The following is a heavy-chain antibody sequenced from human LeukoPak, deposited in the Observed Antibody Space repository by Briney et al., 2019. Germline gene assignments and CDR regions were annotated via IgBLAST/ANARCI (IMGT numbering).Heavy chain of an antibody. J-gene: IGHJ4*02. CDR3: ARDHYDSSGYYD. CDR2: INHSGST. Sequence: PSETLSLTCAVYGGSFSGYYWSWIRQPPGKGLEWIGEINHSGSTNYNPSLKSRVTISVDTSKNQFSLKLSSVTAADTAVYYCARDHYDSSGYYDWGQGTLVTVSS. D-gene: IGHD3-22*01. CDR1: GGSFSGYY. V-gene: IGHV4-34*01.